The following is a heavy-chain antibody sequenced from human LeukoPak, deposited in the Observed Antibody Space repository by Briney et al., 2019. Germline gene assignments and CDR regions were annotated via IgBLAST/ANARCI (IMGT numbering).Heavy chain of an antibody. V-gene: IGHV1-18*01. CDR1: GYTFTSYG. D-gene: IGHD1-26*01. CDR2: ISAYNGNT. J-gene: IGHJ3*02. CDR3: ARWPQDIVGATQAFDI. Sequence: ASVNVSCKASGYTFTSYGISWVRQAPGQGLEWMGRISAYNGNTNYAQKLQGRVTMTTDTSTSTAYMELRSLRSDDTAVYYCARWPQDIVGATQAFDIWGQGTMVTVSS.